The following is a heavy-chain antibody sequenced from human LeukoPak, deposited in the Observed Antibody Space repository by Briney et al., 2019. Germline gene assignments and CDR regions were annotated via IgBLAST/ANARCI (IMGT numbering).Heavy chain of an antibody. J-gene: IGHJ6*03. Sequence: SETLSLTCTVSGDSFTSFYWSWVRQPPGKGLEWIGYIYYSGSTNYTPSLKSRVTMSVDTSKNQFSLKLSSVTAADTAVYYCARVKNWGSIGEDYYYYYMDVWGQGTTVTVSS. CDR2: IYYSGST. V-gene: IGHV4-59*01. CDR1: GDSFTSFY. D-gene: IGHD7-27*01. CDR3: ARVKNWGSIGEDYYYYYMDV.